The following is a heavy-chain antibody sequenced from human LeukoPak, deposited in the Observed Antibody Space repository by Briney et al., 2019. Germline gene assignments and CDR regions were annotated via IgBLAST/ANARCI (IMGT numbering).Heavy chain of an antibody. CDR3: ARVQQLVPNWFDP. V-gene: IGHV3-74*01. CDR2: INSDGSST. CDR1: GFTFSSYW. D-gene: IGHD6-13*01. J-gene: IGHJ5*02. Sequence: GGSLRLSCAASGFTFSSYWMHWVRQAPGKGLVWVSRINSDGSSTSYADSVKGRFTISRDNAKNTLYLQMNSLRAEDTAVYYCARVQQLVPNWFDPWGQGTLVTVSS.